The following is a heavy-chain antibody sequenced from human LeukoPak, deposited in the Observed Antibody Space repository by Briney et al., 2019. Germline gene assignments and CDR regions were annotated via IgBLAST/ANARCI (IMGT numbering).Heavy chain of an antibody. Sequence: SETLSLTCTVSGGSISSYYWSWIRQPPGKGLEWIGYVYYSGSTNYNPSLKSRVTISVDTSKNQFSLKLSSVTAADTAVYYCAAFSETAADNYTNWGQGTLATVSS. CDR3: AAFSETAADNYTN. J-gene: IGHJ4*02. CDR2: VYYSGST. CDR1: GGSISSYY. V-gene: IGHV4-59*01. D-gene: IGHD4-11*01.